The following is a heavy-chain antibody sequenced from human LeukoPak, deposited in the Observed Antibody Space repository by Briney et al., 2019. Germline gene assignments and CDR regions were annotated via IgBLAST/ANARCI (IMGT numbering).Heavy chain of an antibody. CDR3: AREHDFWSGYSFDY. J-gene: IGHJ4*02. Sequence: GASVKVSCKASGYTFSSYAMQWVRQAPGQRLEWMGWINAGNGNTKYSQKFQGRVTITRDTSASTAYMELSSLRSGDTAVYYCAREHDFWSGYSFDYWGQGTLVTVSS. CDR1: GYTFSSYA. V-gene: IGHV1-3*01. CDR2: INAGNGNT. D-gene: IGHD3-3*01.